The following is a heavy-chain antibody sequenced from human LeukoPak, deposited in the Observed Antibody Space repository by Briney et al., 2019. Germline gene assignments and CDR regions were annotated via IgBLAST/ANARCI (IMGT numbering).Heavy chain of an antibody. CDR1: GYTFTSYG. Sequence: GAXVKVSCKASGYTFTSYGISWVRQAPGQGLEWMGWISAYNGNTNYAQKLQGRVPMTTDTSTSTAYMELRSLRPDDTAVYYCARDYVDFWSEFGHYFDYWGQGTLVTVSS. J-gene: IGHJ4*02. CDR3: ARDYVDFWSEFGHYFDY. V-gene: IGHV1-18*01. CDR2: ISAYNGNT. D-gene: IGHD3-3*01.